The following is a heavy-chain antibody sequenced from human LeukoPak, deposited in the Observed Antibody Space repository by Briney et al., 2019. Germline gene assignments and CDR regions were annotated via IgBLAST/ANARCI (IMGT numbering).Heavy chain of an antibody. CDR3: ARGEGYSGYDFDY. D-gene: IGHD5-12*01. CDR1: GGSISSYY. CDR2: IYYSGST. V-gene: IGHV4-59*01. J-gene: IGHJ4*02. Sequence: PSETLSLTCTVSGGSISSYYWSWIRQPPGKGLEWIGYIYYSGSTNYNPSLKSRVTISVDTSKNQFSLNLSSVTTADTAMYYCARGEGYSGYDFDYWGQGTLVTVSS.